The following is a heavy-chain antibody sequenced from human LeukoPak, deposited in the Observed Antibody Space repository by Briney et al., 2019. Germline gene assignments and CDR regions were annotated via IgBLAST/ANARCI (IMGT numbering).Heavy chain of an antibody. CDR2: IYYSGST. CDR3: ARLAAAGTIYLDAFDI. CDR1: GGSFSNYY. J-gene: IGHJ3*02. V-gene: IGHV4-59*08. D-gene: IGHD6-13*01. Sequence: SETLSLTCTVSGGSFSNYYWSWIRQPPGKGLEWIGYIYYSGSTYYNPSLKSRVTISVDTSKNQFSLKLSSVTAADTAVYYCARLAAAGTIYLDAFDIWGQGTMVTVSS.